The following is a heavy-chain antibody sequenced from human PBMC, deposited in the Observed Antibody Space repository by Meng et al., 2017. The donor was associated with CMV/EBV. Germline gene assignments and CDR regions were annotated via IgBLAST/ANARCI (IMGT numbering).Heavy chain of an antibody. V-gene: IGHV3-43*01. D-gene: IGHD3-10*01. CDR2: ISWDGGST. J-gene: IGHJ4*02. CDR1: GFTFDDYT. Sequence: GGSLRLSCAASGFTFDDYTMHWVRQAPGKGLEWVSLISWDGGSTYYADSVKGRFTISRDNSKNSLYLQMNSLRTEDTALYYCAKERTAYYLIGDFDYWGQGTLVTVSS. CDR3: AKERTAYYLIGDFDY.